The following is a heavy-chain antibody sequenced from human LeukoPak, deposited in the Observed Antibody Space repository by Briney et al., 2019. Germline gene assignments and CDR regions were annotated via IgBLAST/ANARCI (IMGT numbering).Heavy chain of an antibody. CDR2: MHYTGST. CDR1: GGYINNYY. CDR3: ARIEKRAYYFDY. V-gene: IGHV4-59*05. D-gene: IGHD2-15*01. J-gene: IGHJ4*02. Sequence: SETLSLTCTVSGGYINNYYWSWIRQPPGKGLEWIGSMHYTGSTDYNASLKSRVTIFVDTSKNQLFLNLRAVTAADTALYYCARIEKRAYYFDYWGQGTLVTVSS.